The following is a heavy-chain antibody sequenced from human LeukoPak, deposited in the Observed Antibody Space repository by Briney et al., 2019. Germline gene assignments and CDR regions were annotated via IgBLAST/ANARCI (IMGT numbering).Heavy chain of an antibody. D-gene: IGHD3-10*01. J-gene: IGHJ4*02. CDR3: AKNSVYYGSGSIRGDYFDY. CDR2: ISISGGGT. V-gene: IGHV3-23*01. Sequence: GGSLRLSCAASGFTFSSYAMNWVRQAPGKGLEWVSGISISGGGTYYVDSVKGRFTISRDSSKNTLFLQMNSLRAEDTAVYYCAKNSVYYGSGSIRGDYFDYWGQGTLVTVSS. CDR1: GFTFSSYA.